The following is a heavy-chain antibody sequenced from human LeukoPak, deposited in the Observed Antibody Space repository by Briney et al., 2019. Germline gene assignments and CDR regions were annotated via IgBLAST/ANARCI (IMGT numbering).Heavy chain of an antibody. CDR2: TYHTGST. J-gene: IGHJ4*02. Sequence: PSETLSLTCAVSDYSIRSGYYWGWFRQPPGKGLEWIATTYHTGSTYYNPSLKSRVTISVDKSKNHFSLKVTSATAADTAVYYCARQSYDRFTFDSWGQGTLVTVSS. V-gene: IGHV4-38-2*01. CDR3: ARQSYDRFTFDS. CDR1: DYSIRSGYY. D-gene: IGHD5-18*01.